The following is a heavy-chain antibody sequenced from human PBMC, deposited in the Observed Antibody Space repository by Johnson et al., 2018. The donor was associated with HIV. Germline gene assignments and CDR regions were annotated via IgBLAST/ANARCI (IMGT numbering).Heavy chain of an antibody. D-gene: IGHD1-26*01. Sequence: VQLVESGGGLVQPGRSLRLSCAASGFTFDDYAMHWFRQAPGKGLEWVSGISWNSGSIGYADSVKGRFTISRDNAKNSLYLQMNSLRAEDTALYYCAKVHRGQLVGYAFDIWGQVTMVTVSS. CDR2: ISWNSGSI. J-gene: IGHJ3*02. CDR1: GFTFDDYA. V-gene: IGHV3-9*01. CDR3: AKVHRGQLVGYAFDI.